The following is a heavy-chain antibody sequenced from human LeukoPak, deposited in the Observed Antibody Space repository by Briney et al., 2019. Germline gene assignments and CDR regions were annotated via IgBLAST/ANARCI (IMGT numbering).Heavy chain of an antibody. J-gene: IGHJ4*02. CDR3: ARHQDCGGDCYSDY. V-gene: IGHV4-38-2*01. CDR1: GYSIDSGYY. CDR2: FYHSGST. D-gene: IGHD2-21*01. Sequence: SETLSLTXAVSGYSIDSGYYWGWIREPPGKGLEWIGSFYHSGSTYYNPSLKSRVTISLDTSKNQFSLKLTSVTAADTAVYYCARHQDCGGDCYSDYWGQGTLVTVSS.